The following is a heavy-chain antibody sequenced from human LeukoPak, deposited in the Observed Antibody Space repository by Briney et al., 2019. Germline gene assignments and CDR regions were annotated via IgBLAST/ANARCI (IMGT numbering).Heavy chain of an antibody. CDR1: GFTFSSYS. V-gene: IGHV3-21*01. J-gene: IGHJ4*02. CDR2: ISSSYI. D-gene: IGHD2-2*01. CDR3: AREWVVVPAAVDY. Sequence: PGGSLRLSCAASGFTFSSYSMNWVRQAPGKGLEWVSSISSSYIYYADSVKGRFTISRDNAKNSLYLQMNSLRAEDTAVYYCAREWVVVPAAVDYWGQGTLVTVSS.